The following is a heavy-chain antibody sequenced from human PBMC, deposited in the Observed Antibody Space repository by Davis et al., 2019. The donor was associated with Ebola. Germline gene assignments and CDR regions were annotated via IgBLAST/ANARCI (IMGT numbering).Heavy chain of an antibody. J-gene: IGHJ4*02. D-gene: IGHD1-26*01. CDR1: GFTFSSYA. V-gene: IGHV3-64*01. Sequence: GGSLRLSCAASGFTFSSYAMHWVRQAPGKGLEYVSAISSNGGSTYYANSVKGRFTISRDNSKNTLYLQMGSLRAEDMAVYYCAKGRVAASGDWGQGTLVTVSS. CDR2: ISSNGGST. CDR3: AKGRVAASGD.